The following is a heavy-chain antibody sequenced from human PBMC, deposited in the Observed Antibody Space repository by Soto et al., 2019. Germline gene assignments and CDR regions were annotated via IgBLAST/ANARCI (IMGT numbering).Heavy chain of an antibody. J-gene: IGHJ4*02. CDR1: GGPITGGRTSSTTHY. CDR2: FFIGGNT. D-gene: IGHD3-10*01. Sequence: SETLTVICTVSGGPITGGRTSSTTHYRGRTRKPQGKGLERIGRFFIGGNTYYNPSLKSRVTTSVDTSKNPFSLKLSSVTAADTAVYFCARRHGLDIDAYYWGQGILVTVS. CDR3: ARRHGLDIDAYY. V-gene: IGHV4-39*01.